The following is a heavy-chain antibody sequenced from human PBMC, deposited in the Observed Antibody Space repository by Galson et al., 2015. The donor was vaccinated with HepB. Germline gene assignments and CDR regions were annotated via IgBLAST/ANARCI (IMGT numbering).Heavy chain of an antibody. D-gene: IGHD3-10*01. V-gene: IGHV4-59*01. J-gene: IGHJ3*01. Sequence: SETLSLTCTVSGGPISGFHWSWIRQPPGKGLEWIGYIYYSGSTNYNPSLKSRVTISLDTSKNQFSLKLRSVTAADTAVYYCARDHYGSGSYYVPWFDPWGQGTMVTVSS. CDR1: GGPISGFH. CDR3: ARDHYGSGSYYVPWFDP. CDR2: IYYSGST.